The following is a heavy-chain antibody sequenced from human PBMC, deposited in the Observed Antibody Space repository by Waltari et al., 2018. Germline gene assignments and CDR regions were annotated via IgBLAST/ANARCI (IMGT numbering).Heavy chain of an antibody. CDR3: ARGDGGSGLGASDI. CDR1: GFNFTNHG. J-gene: IGHJ3*02. CDR2: IWYDGTNK. D-gene: IGHD3-3*01. V-gene: IGHV3-33*01. Sequence: QVQLVESGGGVVQSGRSLRLSCVGSGFNFTNHGLNWVRQAPGKGLEWVAVIWYDGTNKNYADSVKGRFTISRDNSKNTLYLEMNSLRAEDTAVYFCARGDGGSGLGASDIWGQGTMVTVSS.